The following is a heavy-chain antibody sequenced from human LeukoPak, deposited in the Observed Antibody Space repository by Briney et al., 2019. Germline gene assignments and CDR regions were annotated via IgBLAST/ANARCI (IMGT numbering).Heavy chain of an antibody. CDR3: ARDGLHTAHFDY. Sequence: GGSLRLSCAASGFTFSSYTMNWVRQAPGKGLHWVSTVSASSNIHYSDSVKGRFTISRDNARNSLYLQMNSLRDEDTAVYYCARDGLHTAHFDYWGQGTLVTVSS. CDR2: VSASSNI. V-gene: IGHV3-48*02. CDR1: GFTFSSYT. J-gene: IGHJ4*02. D-gene: IGHD5-18*01.